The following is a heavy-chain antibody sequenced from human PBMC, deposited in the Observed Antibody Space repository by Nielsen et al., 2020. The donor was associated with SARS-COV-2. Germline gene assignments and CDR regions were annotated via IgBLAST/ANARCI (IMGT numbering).Heavy chain of an antibody. D-gene: IGHD6-13*01. CDR3: AGAFSSWRDY. Sequence: SETLSLTCTVSGGSISGGGYYWSWIRQHPGKGLEWIGYIYYSGNTYYNPSLKSRVTISVDTSKNQFSLKLDSVTAADTAVYYCAGAFSSWRDYWGQGTLVTVSS. V-gene: IGHV4-31*03. CDR1: GGSISGGGYY. CDR2: IYYSGNT. J-gene: IGHJ4*02.